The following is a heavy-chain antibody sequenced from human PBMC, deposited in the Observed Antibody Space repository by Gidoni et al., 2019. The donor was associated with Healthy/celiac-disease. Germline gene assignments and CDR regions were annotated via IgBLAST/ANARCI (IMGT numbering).Heavy chain of an antibody. Sequence: EEQLVESGGGLVQPGGALRRSCSASGFPFSSYAMHWVRQAPGKGLEYVSAISSNGGSTYYADSVKGRFTISRDKSKNTLYLQMSSLRAEDTAVYYCVKDKIRARAFDIWGQGTMVTVSS. D-gene: IGHD3-3*01. CDR2: ISSNGGST. V-gene: IGHV3-64D*06. J-gene: IGHJ3*02. CDR3: VKDKIRARAFDI. CDR1: GFPFSSYA.